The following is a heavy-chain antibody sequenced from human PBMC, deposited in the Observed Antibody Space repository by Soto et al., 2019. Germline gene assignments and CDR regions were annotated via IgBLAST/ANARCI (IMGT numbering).Heavy chain of an antibody. Sequence: ASVKVSCKASGYTFTSYAIHWVRQAPGLRLEWMGWINTGNGNTKCSQKFQGRVTITRDTSATTAYMELSSLRSEDTAVYYCARGGPSGWSWGQGTLVTVSS. J-gene: IGHJ4*02. V-gene: IGHV1-3*04. CDR2: INTGNGNT. CDR1: GYTFTSYA. D-gene: IGHD6-19*01. CDR3: ARGGPSGWS.